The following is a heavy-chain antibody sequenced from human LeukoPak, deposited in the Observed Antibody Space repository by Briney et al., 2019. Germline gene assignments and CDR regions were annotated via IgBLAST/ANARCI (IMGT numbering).Heavy chain of an antibody. J-gene: IGHJ4*02. CDR3: ARLGLPEDYFDY. Sequence: SETLSLTCTVSGGSISSSSCYWGWIRQPPGKGLEWIGNIFYSGSTYSNPSLRSRVTISVDTSKNQFSLNLGSVTAADTAVYYCARLGLPEDYFDYWGQGTLVTVSS. CDR2: IFYSGST. D-gene: IGHD1-14*01. V-gene: IGHV4-39*01. CDR1: GGSISSSSCY.